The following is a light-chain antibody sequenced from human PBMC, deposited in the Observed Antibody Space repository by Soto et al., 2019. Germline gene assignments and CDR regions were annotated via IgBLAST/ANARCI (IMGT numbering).Light chain of an antibody. J-gene: IGKJ2*01. Sequence: EIVLTQSPGTLSLSPGERATLSCRASQNVRSGYLAWYQQKPGQAPRLLIYGASSRATGIPDRFSGSGSGTDFTLTISRLEPEDFAVYYCLQYVNSPYTFGQGTKLEIK. V-gene: IGKV3-20*01. CDR2: GAS. CDR1: QNVRSGY. CDR3: LQYVNSPYT.